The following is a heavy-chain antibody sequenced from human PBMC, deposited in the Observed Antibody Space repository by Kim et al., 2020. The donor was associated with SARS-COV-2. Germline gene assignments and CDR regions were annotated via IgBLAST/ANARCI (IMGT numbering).Heavy chain of an antibody. CDR2: INSDGSST. CDR1: GFTFSSYW. D-gene: IGHD5-12*01. CDR3: ARLRYSGYGLVDY. V-gene: IGHV3-74*01. J-gene: IGHJ4*02. Sequence: GGSLRLSCAASGFTFSSYWMHWVRQAPGKGLVWVSRINSDGSSTSYADSVKGRFTISRDNAKNTLYLQMSSLRAEDTAVYYCARLRYSGYGLVDYWGQGTLVTVSS.